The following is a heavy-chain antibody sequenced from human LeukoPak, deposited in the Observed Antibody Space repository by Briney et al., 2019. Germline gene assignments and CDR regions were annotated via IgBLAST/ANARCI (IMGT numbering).Heavy chain of an antibody. CDR1: GFVFSSYW. D-gene: IGHD3-16*01. J-gene: IGHJ4*02. Sequence: PGGSLRHSCAVSGFVFSSYWIHWGRQVPSTGLVWVSRIYTDGSYTNYADSVKGRFTISRDNAKNTLSLHMNSLRAEDMGVYYCARGDDESLDHWGQGTLVTVSS. CDR2: IYTDGSYT. V-gene: IGHV3-74*01. CDR3: ARGDDESLDH.